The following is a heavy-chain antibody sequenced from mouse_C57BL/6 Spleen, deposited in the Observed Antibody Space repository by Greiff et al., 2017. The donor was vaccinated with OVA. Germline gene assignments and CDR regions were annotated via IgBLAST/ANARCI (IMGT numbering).Heavy chain of an antibody. Sequence: EVQLVESGGDLVKPGGSLTLSCAASGFTFSSYGMSWVRQTPDKRLEWVANISSGGSYTYYPDRVKGRSTSTRANTKNTLYLQISSLKSEDTSMYYSSEHSTGTYAMDYWGQGTSVTVSS. CDR1: GFTFSSYG. CDR2: ISSGGSYT. J-gene: IGHJ4*01. V-gene: IGHV5-6*01. D-gene: IGHD4-1*02. CDR3: SEHSTGTYAMDY.